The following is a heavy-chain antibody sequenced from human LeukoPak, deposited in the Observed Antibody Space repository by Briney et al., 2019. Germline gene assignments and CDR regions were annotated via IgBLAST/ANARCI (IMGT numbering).Heavy chain of an antibody. J-gene: IGHJ4*02. CDR2: IRYDGSNK. V-gene: IGHV3-30*02. D-gene: IGHD3-10*01. CDR3: AKDLSKGLLYRRGMYYFDY. CDR1: GFTFSSYG. Sequence: PGGSLRLSCAASGFTFSSYGMHWVRQAPGKGLEWVAFIRYDGSNKYYADSVKGRFTISRDNSKNTLYLQMNSLRAEDTAVYHCAKDLSKGLLYRRGMYYFDYWGQGTLVTVSS.